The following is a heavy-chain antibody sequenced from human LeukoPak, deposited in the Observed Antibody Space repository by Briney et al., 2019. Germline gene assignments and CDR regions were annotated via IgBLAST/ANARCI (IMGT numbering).Heavy chain of an antibody. CDR3: AGFTVVTPGAFDI. Sequence: SETLSLTCTVSGGSISSGGYYWSWIRQHPGKGLEWIGYIYYSGSTYYNPSLKSRATISVDTSKNQFSLKLSSVTAADTAVYYCAGFTVVTPGAFDIWGQGTMVTVSS. V-gene: IGHV4-31*03. J-gene: IGHJ3*02. CDR1: GGSISSGGYY. D-gene: IGHD4-23*01. CDR2: IYYSGST.